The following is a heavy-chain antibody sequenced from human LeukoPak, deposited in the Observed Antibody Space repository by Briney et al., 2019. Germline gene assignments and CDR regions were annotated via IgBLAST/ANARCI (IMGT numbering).Heavy chain of an antibody. CDR2: ISSSGSTI. J-gene: IGHJ5*02. D-gene: IGHD1-26*01. CDR1: GFTFSDYY. CDR3: ARRVARGELLS. V-gene: IGHV3-11*01. Sequence: GGSLRLSCAASGFTFSDYYMSWIRQAPGKGLEWVSYISSSGSTIYCADSVKGRFTISRDNAKNSLYLQMNSLRAEDTAVYYCARRVARGELLSWGQGTLVTVSP.